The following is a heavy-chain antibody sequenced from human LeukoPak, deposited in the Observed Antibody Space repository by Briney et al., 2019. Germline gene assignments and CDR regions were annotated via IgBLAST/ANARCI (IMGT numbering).Heavy chain of an antibody. J-gene: IGHJ5*02. CDR1: GGSISSSSYY. CDR2: IYYSGST. Sequence: PSETLSLTCTVSGGSISSSSYYWGWIRQPPGKGLEWIGSIYYSGSTYYNPSLKSRVTISVDTSKNQFSLELSSVTAADTAVYYCARHVRRYYYDSSGYEWFDPWGQGTLVTVSS. V-gene: IGHV4-39*01. CDR3: ARHVRRYYYDSSGYEWFDP. D-gene: IGHD3-22*01.